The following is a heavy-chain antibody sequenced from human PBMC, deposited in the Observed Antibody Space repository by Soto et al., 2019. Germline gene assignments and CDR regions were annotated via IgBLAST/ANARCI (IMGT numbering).Heavy chain of an antibody. D-gene: IGHD6-19*01. J-gene: IGHJ4*02. Sequence: EVQLVESGGGLVQPGGSLRLSCAASGFTFSSYWMHWVRQAPGKGLVWVSRINSDGSSTSYADSVKGRFTISRDNAKNTLFMQMNSLRAEDTAVYYCAVAVAGPTAIGYWGQGTLVTVSS. V-gene: IGHV3-74*01. CDR3: AVAVAGPTAIGY. CDR2: INSDGSST. CDR1: GFTFSSYW.